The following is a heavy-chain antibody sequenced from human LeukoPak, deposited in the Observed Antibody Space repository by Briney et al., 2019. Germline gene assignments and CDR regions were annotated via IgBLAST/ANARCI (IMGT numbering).Heavy chain of an antibody. CDR3: AKAHYGDYGILRFDP. CDR2: VRYDGSNK. Sequence: GGSLRLSCAASGFAFSSYGMHWVRQPPGKGLEWVTFVRYDGSNKDYADSVKGRFTISRDNSKNTLYLQMNSLRAEDTAVYYCAKAHYGDYGILRFDPWGQGTLVTVSS. V-gene: IGHV3-30*02. CDR1: GFAFSSYG. J-gene: IGHJ5*02. D-gene: IGHD4-17*01.